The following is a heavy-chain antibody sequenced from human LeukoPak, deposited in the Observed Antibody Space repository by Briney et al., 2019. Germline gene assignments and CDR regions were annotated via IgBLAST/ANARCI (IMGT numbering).Heavy chain of an antibody. CDR1: RLTSTSSA. CDR3: AADTASGSYASGY. J-gene: IGHJ4*02. Sequence: SVKVSCKASRLTSTSSAMQWARQARGQRLGWIGWIVVGSGNTNYAQKFQERVTITRDMSTSTVYMELSTLRSEDTAVYYCAADTASGSYASGYWGQGTLVTVSS. CDR2: IVVGSGNT. D-gene: IGHD1-26*01. V-gene: IGHV1-58*02.